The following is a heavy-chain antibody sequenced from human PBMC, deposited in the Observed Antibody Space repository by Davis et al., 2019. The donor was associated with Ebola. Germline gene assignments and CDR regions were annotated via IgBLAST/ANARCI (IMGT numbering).Heavy chain of an antibody. Sequence: AGSLRPSCTVSGGSISSYYWSWIRQPPGKGLEWIGYIYYSGSTNYNPSLKSRVTISVDTSKNQFSLKLSSVTAADTAVYYCARVETTVTTGWFDPWGQGTLVTVSS. CDR1: GGSISSYY. J-gene: IGHJ5*02. CDR3: ARVETTVTTGWFDP. V-gene: IGHV4-59*01. CDR2: IYYSGST. D-gene: IGHD4-17*01.